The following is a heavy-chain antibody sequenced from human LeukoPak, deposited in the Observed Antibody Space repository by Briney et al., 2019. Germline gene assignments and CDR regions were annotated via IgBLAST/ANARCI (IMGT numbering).Heavy chain of an antibody. CDR3: ARDHAGGYSSGWFSLKPDYYYGMDV. V-gene: IGHV1-18*01. CDR1: GYTFTSYG. J-gene: IGHJ6*02. D-gene: IGHD6-19*01. Sequence: ASVKVSCKASGYTFTSYGISWVRQAPGQGLEWMGWISAYNGNTNYAQKLQGRVTMTTDTSTSTAYMELRSLRSDDTAVYYCARDHAGGYSSGWFSLKPDYYYGMDVWGQGTTVTVS. CDR2: ISAYNGNT.